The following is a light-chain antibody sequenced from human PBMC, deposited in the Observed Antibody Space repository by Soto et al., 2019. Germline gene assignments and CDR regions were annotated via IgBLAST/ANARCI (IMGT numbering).Light chain of an antibody. CDR3: CSYAGSRNGVI. CDR1: SSDVGSNDL. CDR2: EVS. V-gene: IGLV2-23*02. Sequence: QSALTQPASVSGSPGQSITISCTGTSSDVGSNDLVSWYQQHPGKAPKVMISEVSKRPSGVSNRFSGSKSGNTASLTISGLQAEDEADYYCCSYAGSRNGVIFGGGTKLTVL. J-gene: IGLJ2*01.